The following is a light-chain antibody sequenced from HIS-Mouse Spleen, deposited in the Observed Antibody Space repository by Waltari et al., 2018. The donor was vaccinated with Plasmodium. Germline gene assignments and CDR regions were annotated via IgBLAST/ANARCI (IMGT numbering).Light chain of an antibody. Sequence: QTVVAQDPWFLVCPGRSVTLTCVLSSGSISTSYYPSCYQQTPGPAPRTIIYIANTQSSGGTHRFAGSILENKAALTSTGAQADVESAYYCVRYMGSCTVVFGGGTKLTIL. V-gene: IGLV8-61*01. CDR1: SGSISTSYY. CDR2: IAN. CDR3: VRYMGSCTVV. J-gene: IGLJ2*01.